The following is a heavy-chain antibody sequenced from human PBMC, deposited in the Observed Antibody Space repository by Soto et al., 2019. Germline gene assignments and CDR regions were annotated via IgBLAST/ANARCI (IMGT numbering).Heavy chain of an antibody. J-gene: IGHJ4*02. V-gene: IGHV4-39*01. CDR1: GFYIYRSLYY. CDR3: GRVLVGATGHTDSDS. CDR2: IDYNGVT. Sequence: AETLSLTCPFSGFYIYRSLYYLGWLRPPPGRGLEWIGNIDYNGVTYSNPSLKSRVTISRDTSKNQFSLKLTSVTAADTALYYCGRVLVGATGHTDSDSWGPGTLVTVS. D-gene: IGHD2-15*01.